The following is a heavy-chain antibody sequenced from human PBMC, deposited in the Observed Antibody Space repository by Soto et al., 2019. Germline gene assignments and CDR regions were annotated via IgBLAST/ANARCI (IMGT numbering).Heavy chain of an antibody. CDR2: INEDGSEY. CDR3: ARTGDGHHDFLDY. V-gene: IGHV3-7*01. D-gene: IGHD1-1*01. J-gene: IGHJ4*02. CDR1: GFTFSAYW. Sequence: EVHLEESGGGLVQPGGSLRLSCAASGFTFSAYWMNWVRQVPGKGLEWVANINEDGSEYNDVASVKGRFTISKDNAKNSLFLQMNALRVEDTAVYYCARTGDGHHDFLDYWGQGILVSVSS.